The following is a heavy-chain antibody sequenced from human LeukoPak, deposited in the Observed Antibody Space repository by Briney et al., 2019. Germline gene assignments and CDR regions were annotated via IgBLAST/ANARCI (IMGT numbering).Heavy chain of an antibody. V-gene: IGHV3-53*01. CDR2: IYSGGST. Sequence: GGSLRLSCAASGFTVSSNYMSWVRQAPGKGLEWVSVIYSGGSTYYADSVKGRFTISRDNSKNTLYLQMNSLRAEDTAVYYCAKEESPSALDYWGQGTLVTVSS. J-gene: IGHJ4*02. CDR1: GFTVSSNY. CDR3: AKEESPSALDY.